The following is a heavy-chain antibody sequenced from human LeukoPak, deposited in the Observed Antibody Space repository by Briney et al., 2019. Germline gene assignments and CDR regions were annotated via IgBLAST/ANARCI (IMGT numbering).Heavy chain of an antibody. J-gene: IGHJ6*04. CDR3: AKNIAALDFYAMDV. D-gene: IGHD6-13*01. Sequence: GGSLRLSCVASGFSFSNKGMHWVRQVPGKGLEWVATISYDGTEKDYAVSVKGRFTISRDSSTNTLFLQMNSLRPEDTALYYCAKNIAALDFYAMDVWGTGITVIVSS. CDR2: ISYDGTEK. CDR1: GFSFSNKG. V-gene: IGHV3-30*18.